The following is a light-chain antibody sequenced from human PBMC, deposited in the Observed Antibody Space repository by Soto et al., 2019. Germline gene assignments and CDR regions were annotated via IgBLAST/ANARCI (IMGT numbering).Light chain of an antibody. V-gene: IGKV3-15*01. CDR2: GAS. CDR1: QSFSSN. CDR3: QQYNDWPRT. J-gene: IGKJ1*01. Sequence: EIVMTQSPATLSVSPGERATLSCRASQSFSSNLAWFQHKPGQAPRLLLYGASTRATGIPARFSGSGSGTEFTLTISSLQSEDFAVYYCQQYNDWPRTFGQGTKVEI.